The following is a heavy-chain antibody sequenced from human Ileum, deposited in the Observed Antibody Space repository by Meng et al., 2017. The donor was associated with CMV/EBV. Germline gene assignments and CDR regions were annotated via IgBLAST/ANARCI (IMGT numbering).Heavy chain of an antibody. CDR1: GFTFSSYS. D-gene: IGHD7-27*01. CDR2: ISSGSTII. CDR3: ARDCLGIKGYCDY. Sequence: GGSLRLSCAASGFTFSSYSVNWVRQAPGKGLEWVSYISSGSTIIYYADSVKGRFTISRDNAKNSLYLQMNSLRAEDTAVYYCARDCLGIKGYCDYWGQGTLVTVSS. V-gene: IGHV3-48*04. J-gene: IGHJ4*02.